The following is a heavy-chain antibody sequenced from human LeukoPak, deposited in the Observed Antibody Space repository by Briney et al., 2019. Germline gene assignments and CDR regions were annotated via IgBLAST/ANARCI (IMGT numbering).Heavy chain of an antibody. CDR2: ISSSSSYI. J-gene: IGHJ4*02. CDR3: ARYLYGDYVFDC. CDR1: GFTFSSYS. V-gene: IGHV3-21*01. Sequence: GGSLRLSCAASGFTFSSYSMNWVRQAPGKGLEWVSSISSSSSYIYYADSVKGRFTISRDNAKNSLYLQMNSLRAEDTAVYYCARYLYGDYVFDCWGQGTLVTVSS. D-gene: IGHD4-17*01.